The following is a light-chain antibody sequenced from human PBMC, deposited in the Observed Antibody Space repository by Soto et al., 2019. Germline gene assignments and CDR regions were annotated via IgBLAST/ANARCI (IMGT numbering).Light chain of an antibody. J-gene: IGKJ2*01. V-gene: IGKV1-9*01. CDR1: QGISSC. Sequence: IQFTQSPSSLSASVGDRVTITCRASQGISSCLAWYQQKRGKAPKLLIYAASTLQSGVPSRFSGSGSGTDLTLTIRRLQPEDFATYYCQQLNSYPYTFGQGTKLELK. CDR3: QQLNSYPYT. CDR2: AAS.